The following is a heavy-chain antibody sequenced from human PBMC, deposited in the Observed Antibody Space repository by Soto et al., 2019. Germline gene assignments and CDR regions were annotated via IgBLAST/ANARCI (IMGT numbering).Heavy chain of an antibody. CDR1: GGSISSHY. D-gene: IGHD6-19*01. V-gene: IGHV4-4*07. CDR3: AKELKPYNSGWYFTLS. Sequence: LSLTFTVSGGSISSHYWSWIRQPAGKGLEWIGRIYLSGNTKINPSLKNRVTMSVDASKNQFSLNLKSVTAADTAVYYCAKELKPYNSGWYFTLSGGQGTLVTVSS. CDR2: IYLSGNT. J-gene: IGHJ4*02.